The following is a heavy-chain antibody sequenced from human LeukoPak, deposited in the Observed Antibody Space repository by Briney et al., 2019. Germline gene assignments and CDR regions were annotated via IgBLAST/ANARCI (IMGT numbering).Heavy chain of an antibody. V-gene: IGHV1-69*04. CDR1: GGTFSSYA. CDR2: IIPIFGIA. D-gene: IGHD6-13*01. J-gene: IGHJ6*02. CDR3: ARGGIAAAGTIEDYYYYGMDV. Sequence: SVEVSCKASGGTFSSYAISWVRQAPGQGLEWMGRIIPIFGIANYAQKFQGRVTITADKSTSTAYMELSSLRSEDTAVYYCARGGIAAAGTIEDYYYYGMDVWGQGTTVTVSS.